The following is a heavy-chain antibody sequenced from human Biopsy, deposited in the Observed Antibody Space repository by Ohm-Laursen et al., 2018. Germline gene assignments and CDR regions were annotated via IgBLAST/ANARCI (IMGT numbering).Heavy chain of an antibody. CDR1: SYTFTSYD. CDR3: ARVFCTSTTCYGLLDN. D-gene: IGHD2/OR15-2a*01. CDR2: ISPYNDKT. J-gene: IGHJ4*02. V-gene: IGHV1-18*01. Sequence: SVKVSCKASSYTFTSYDISWVRQATGQGLEWMGWISPYNDKTSYPPKLQDRVTMTADTSTNTAHMELRSLRSDDTAVYYCARVFCTSTTCYGLLDNWGQGAVVTVSS.